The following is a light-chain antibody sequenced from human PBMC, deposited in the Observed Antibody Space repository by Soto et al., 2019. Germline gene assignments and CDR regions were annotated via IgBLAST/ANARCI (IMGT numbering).Light chain of an antibody. V-gene: IGLV1-47*02. Sequence: QSVLTQPPSASGTPGQRVTISCSGSSSNIGRNTVYWYQQVPGTAPKLLFYTNDQRPSGVPDLFCGYKSGTAASLAISGLGAEDEADYYCAAWDDSLGGPVFGGGTKLTVL. CDR3: AAWDDSLGGPV. CDR1: SSNIGRNT. CDR2: TND. J-gene: IGLJ3*02.